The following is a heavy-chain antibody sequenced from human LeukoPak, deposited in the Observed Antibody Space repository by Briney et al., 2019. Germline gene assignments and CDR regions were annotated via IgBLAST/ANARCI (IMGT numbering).Heavy chain of an antibody. CDR2: ISSSSSYI. J-gene: IGHJ3*02. CDR1: GFTFSSYS. D-gene: IGHD1-26*01. V-gene: IGHV3-21*01. CDR3: ARDLNVGATDAFDI. Sequence: GGSLRLSCAASGFTFSSYSMNWVRQAPGKGLEWVSSISSSSSYIYYADSVKGRFTISRDNAKNSLYLQMNSLRAEDTAVYYCARDLNVGATDAFDIWGQGTMVTVSS.